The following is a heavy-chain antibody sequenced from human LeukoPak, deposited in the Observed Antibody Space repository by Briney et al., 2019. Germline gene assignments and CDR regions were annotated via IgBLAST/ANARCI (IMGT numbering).Heavy chain of an antibody. Sequence: SETLSLTCAVSGGSISSSNWWSWVRQPPGKGLEWIGEIYHSGSTNYNPSLKSRVTISVDKSKNQFSLKLSSVTAADTAVYYCARYWGIGSSSWDTYYYYYMDVWGKGTTVTVSS. V-gene: IGHV4-4*02. CDR2: IYHSGST. J-gene: IGHJ6*03. CDR1: GGSISSSNW. D-gene: IGHD6-13*01. CDR3: ARYWGIGSSSWDTYYYYYMDV.